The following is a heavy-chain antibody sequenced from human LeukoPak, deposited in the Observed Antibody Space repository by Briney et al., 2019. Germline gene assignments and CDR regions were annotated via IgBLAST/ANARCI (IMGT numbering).Heavy chain of an antibody. CDR3: ARHCSGGSCYRAGAYYYYYGMDV. V-gene: IGHV1-69*04. D-gene: IGHD2-15*01. J-gene: IGHJ6*02. Sequence: SVKVSCKASGGTFSSYAISWVRQAPGQGLEWMGRIIPILGIANYAQKFQGRVTITADKSTSTAYMELSSLRSEDTVVYYCARHCSGGSCYRAGAYYYYYGMDVWGQGTTVTVSS. CDR2: IIPILGIA. CDR1: GGTFSSYA.